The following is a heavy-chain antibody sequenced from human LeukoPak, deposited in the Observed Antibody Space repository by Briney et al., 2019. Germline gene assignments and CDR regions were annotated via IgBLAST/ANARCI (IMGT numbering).Heavy chain of an antibody. V-gene: IGHV1-8*03. CDR3: ARYGIADYYYYYMDV. CDR1: GYTFTSYD. J-gene: IGHJ6*03. D-gene: IGHD6-13*01. Sequence: ASVKVSCKASGYTFTSYDINWVRQATGPGLEWMGWMNPNSGNTGYAQKFQGRDTITRNTSISTAYMELSSLRSEDTAVYYCARYGIADYYYYYMDVWGKGTTVTVSS. CDR2: MNPNSGNT.